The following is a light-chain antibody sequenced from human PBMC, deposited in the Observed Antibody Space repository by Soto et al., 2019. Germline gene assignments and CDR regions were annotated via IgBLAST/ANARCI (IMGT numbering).Light chain of an antibody. CDR2: HVT. CDR3: CSLTTSHTYV. J-gene: IGLJ1*01. Sequence: QSAPTQPASVSGSPGQSIIISCTGTSSDIGHYDYVSWYQQHPGKAPKLMIYHVTYRPSGVSNRYSGSKSGNSASLTISGLQADDEADYYCCSLTTSHTYVFGSGTKVTVL. CDR1: SSDIGHYDY. V-gene: IGLV2-14*03.